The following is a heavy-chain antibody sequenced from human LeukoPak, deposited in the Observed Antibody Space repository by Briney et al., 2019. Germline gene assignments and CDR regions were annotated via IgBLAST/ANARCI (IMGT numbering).Heavy chain of an antibody. Sequence: GASVKVSCKASGYTFTSYYMHWVRQAPGQGLEWMGIINPSGGSTSYAQKFQGRVTMTRDTSTSTVYMELSSLRSEDTAVYYCARSYYDSSGDRYWYFDLWGRGTLVTVSS. CDR3: ARSYYDSSGDRYWYFDL. CDR1: GYTFTSYY. J-gene: IGHJ2*01. CDR2: INPSGGST. V-gene: IGHV1-46*01. D-gene: IGHD3-22*01.